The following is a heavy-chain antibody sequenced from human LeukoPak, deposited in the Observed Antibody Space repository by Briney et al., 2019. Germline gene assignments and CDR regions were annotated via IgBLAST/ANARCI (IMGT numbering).Heavy chain of an antibody. J-gene: IGHJ5*02. CDR1: GYTFINYG. Sequence: ASVKVSCKASGYTFINYGISGVRQARGQGLEWMGWTSGDNVNTYYAQKFLGRVIMTTDISTTTAYMELRSLRPDDTAVYYCVRDWEWKAARNLFDHWGQGTRVTVSS. D-gene: IGHD6-6*01. CDR3: VRDWEWKAARNLFDH. V-gene: IGHV1-18*01. CDR2: TSGDNVNT.